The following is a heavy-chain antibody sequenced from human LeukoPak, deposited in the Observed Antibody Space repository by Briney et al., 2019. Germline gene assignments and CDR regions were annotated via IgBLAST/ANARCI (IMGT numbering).Heavy chain of an antibody. CDR3: AMQVGIYGDYNNWFDP. J-gene: IGHJ5*02. CDR1: GAPLNNYY. V-gene: IGHV4-59*08. CDR2: VDYSGST. D-gene: IGHD4-17*01. Sequence: PSETLSLTCTVSGAPLNNYYWNWVRQPPGKELERIGNVDYSGSTRYNPSLKSRATMSLDSSKNQFSLRLTSVTAADMAVYYCAMQVGIYGDYNNWFDPWGQGARVTVSS.